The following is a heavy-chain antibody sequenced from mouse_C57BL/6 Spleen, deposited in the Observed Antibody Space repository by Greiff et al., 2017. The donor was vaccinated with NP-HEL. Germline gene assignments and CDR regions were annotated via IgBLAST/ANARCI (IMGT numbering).Heavy chain of an antibody. CDR3: ARVNSNFPPDY. V-gene: IGHV1-54*01. Sequence: VQLQESGAELVRPGTSVKVSCKASGYAFTNYLIEWVKQRPGQGLEWIGVINPGSGGTNYNEKFKGKATLTADKSYSTAYMQLSSLTSEDSAVYFCARVNSNFPPDYWGQGTTLTVSS. D-gene: IGHD2-5*01. J-gene: IGHJ2*01. CDR1: GYAFTNYL. CDR2: INPGSGGT.